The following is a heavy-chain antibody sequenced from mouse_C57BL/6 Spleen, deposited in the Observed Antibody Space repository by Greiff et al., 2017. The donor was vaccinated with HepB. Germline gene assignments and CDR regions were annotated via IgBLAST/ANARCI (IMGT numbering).Heavy chain of an antibody. Sequence: QVQLQQPGAELVRPGSSVKLSCKASGYTFTSYWMHWVKQRPIQGLEWIGNIDPSDSETHYNQKFKDKATLTVDKSSSTAYMQLSSLTSEDSAVYYSAREGLQSYFDYWGQGTTLTVSS. CDR1: GYTFTSYW. D-gene: IGHD3-2*02. CDR2: IDPSDSET. J-gene: IGHJ2*01. CDR3: AREGLQSYFDY. V-gene: IGHV1-52*01.